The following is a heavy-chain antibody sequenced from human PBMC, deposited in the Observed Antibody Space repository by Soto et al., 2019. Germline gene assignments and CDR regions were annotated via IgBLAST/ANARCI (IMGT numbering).Heavy chain of an antibody. J-gene: IGHJ4*02. CDR3: ARQRGDIYYDFWSGQTPWYFGY. CDR1: GGSISSSSYY. D-gene: IGHD3-3*01. V-gene: IGHV4-39*01. Sequence: KTSETLSLTCTVSGGSISSSSYYWGWIRQPPXKGLEWIGSIYYSGSTYYNPSLKSRVTISVDTSKNQFSLKLSSVTAADTAVYYCARQRGDIYYDFWSGQTPWYFGYWGQGTLVTVSS. CDR2: IYYSGST.